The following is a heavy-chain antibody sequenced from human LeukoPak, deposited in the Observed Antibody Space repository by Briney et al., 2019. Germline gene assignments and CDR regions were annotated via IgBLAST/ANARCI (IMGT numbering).Heavy chain of an antibody. CDR3: ARDRGGYTYSHDY. D-gene: IGHD5-18*01. Sequence: SSETLSLTCAVSGGSISSNNWWIWVRQSPEKGLEWIGEIYHDGSTNYNPSLKSRVTISMDKSKNQLSLKLNFVTAADTTVYYCARDRGGYTYSHDYWGQGTLVTVSS. CDR2: IYHDGST. CDR1: GGSISSNNW. J-gene: IGHJ4*02. V-gene: IGHV4-4*02.